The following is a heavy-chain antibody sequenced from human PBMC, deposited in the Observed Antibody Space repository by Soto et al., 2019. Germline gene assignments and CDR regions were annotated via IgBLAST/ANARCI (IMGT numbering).Heavy chain of an antibody. Sequence: QVQLVESGGGVVQPGKSLRLSCAASGFTFSTYGIHWVRQATGKGLEWVALISYDGGSKYYGDSVKGRFIISRDNSHSTVSLQMNSLRADDTAVYFCAKEQLAMTVVVADYFDSWGQGTLVTVSS. D-gene: IGHD3-22*01. CDR1: GFTFSTYG. V-gene: IGHV3-30*18. J-gene: IGHJ4*02. CDR3: AKEQLAMTVVVADYFDS. CDR2: ISYDGGSK.